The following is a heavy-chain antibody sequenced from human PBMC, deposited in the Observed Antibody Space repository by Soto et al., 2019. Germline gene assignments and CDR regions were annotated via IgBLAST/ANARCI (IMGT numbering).Heavy chain of an antibody. D-gene: IGHD3-10*01. CDR3: ARLPEYYYGSGSYYVDY. Sequence: PGGSLRLSCAASGFTFSDYYMSWIRQAPGKGLEWVSYISTSGSTIYYGDSLKGRFTISRDNAKNSLYLQMNSLRAEDAAVYYCARLPEYYYGSGSYYVDYWGQGTLITVSS. J-gene: IGHJ4*02. CDR1: GFTFSDYY. V-gene: IGHV3-11*01. CDR2: ISTSGSTI.